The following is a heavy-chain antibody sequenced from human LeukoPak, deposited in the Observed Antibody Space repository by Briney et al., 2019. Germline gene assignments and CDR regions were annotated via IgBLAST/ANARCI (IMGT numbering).Heavy chain of an antibody. J-gene: IGHJ4*02. V-gene: IGHV1-69*13. CDR1: GGTFSSYA. D-gene: IGHD3-3*01. Sequence: SVKVSCKASGGTFSSYAISWVRQAPGQGLEWMGGIIPIFGTANYAQKFQGRVTITADESTSTAYLELSSLRSEDTAVYYCARDSGYYREESLWGQGTLVTVSS. CDR3: ARDSGYYREESL. CDR2: IIPIFGTA.